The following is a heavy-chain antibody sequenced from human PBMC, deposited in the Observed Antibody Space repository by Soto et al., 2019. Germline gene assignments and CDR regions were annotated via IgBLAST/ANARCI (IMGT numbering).Heavy chain of an antibody. D-gene: IGHD1-26*01. CDR3: ASDDGPHGGTYSLNY. J-gene: IGHJ4*01. V-gene: IGHV1-69*17. CDR2: IVPLYTVI. Sequence: VQLVQSEAEIQKPGYSVSVSCKAAGGTFGTYRLNWLRHAPGQGLEWVGEIVPLYTVINYAPEFQDRVTITEDQSTRTSYMHLSNLRSVDTAVYYCASDDGPHGGTYSLNYWGQGTLVTVPS. CDR1: GGTFGTYR.